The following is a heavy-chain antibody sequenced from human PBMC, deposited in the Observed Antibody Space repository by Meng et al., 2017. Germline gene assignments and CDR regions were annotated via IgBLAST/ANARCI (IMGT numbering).Heavy chain of an antibody. V-gene: IGHV3-7*01. D-gene: IGHD3-10*01. Sequence: VQRVESGGGVVQPGRSLRISCAASGFTFSSDWMSWVRQAPGKGLEWVANIKQDGSEKYYVDSVKGRFTISRDNAKNSLYLQMNSLRAEDTAVYYCAREGVIYWYFDLWGRGTLVTVSS. CDR1: GFTFSSDW. J-gene: IGHJ2*01. CDR2: IKQDGSEK. CDR3: AREGVIYWYFDL.